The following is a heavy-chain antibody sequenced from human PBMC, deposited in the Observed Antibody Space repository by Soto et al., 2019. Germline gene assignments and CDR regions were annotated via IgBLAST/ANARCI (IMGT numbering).Heavy chain of an antibody. V-gene: IGHV3-7*03. J-gene: IGHJ4*02. CDR1: GFTFSSYW. D-gene: IGHD3-22*01. Sequence: EVQLVESGGGLVQPGGSLRLSCIGSGFTFSSYWMTWVRQAPGKGLEWVANIKQDGSEKNYVDSVKGRFTISTDSAQNSLYLQMNSLRAEDTAVYYCASGYYYDSSGYPDYWGQGNLVTVSS. CDR2: IKQDGSEK. CDR3: ASGYYYDSSGYPDY.